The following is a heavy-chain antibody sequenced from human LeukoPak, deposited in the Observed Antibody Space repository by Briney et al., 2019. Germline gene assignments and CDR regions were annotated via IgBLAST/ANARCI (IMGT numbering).Heavy chain of an antibody. CDR2: IGSSGSTI. D-gene: IGHD3-22*01. Sequence: GGSLRLSCAASGFTFSDYYMSWIRQAPGKGLEWVSYIGSSGSTIYYADSVKGRFTISRDNAKNSLYLQMNSLRAEDTAVYYCARDGLGEYYYDSSGYCFDYWGQGTLVTVSS. J-gene: IGHJ4*02. CDR3: ARDGLGEYYYDSSGYCFDY. V-gene: IGHV3-11*01. CDR1: GFTFSDYY.